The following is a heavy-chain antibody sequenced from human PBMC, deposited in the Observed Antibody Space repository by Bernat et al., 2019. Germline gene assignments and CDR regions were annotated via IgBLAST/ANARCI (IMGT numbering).Heavy chain of an antibody. V-gene: IGHV3-30*18. CDR3: VKSGALFWILVGAPFDY. CDR2: ISYDGSNK. Sequence: QVQLVESGGGVVQPGRSLRLSCAASGFTFSSYGMHLVRQAPGKGLEWVAVISYDGSNKYYADSVKGRFTISRDNSKNTLYLQMNSLRAEDTAVYYCVKSGALFWILVGAPFDYWGQGTLVTVSS. CDR1: GFTFSSYG. D-gene: IGHD1-26*01. J-gene: IGHJ4*02.